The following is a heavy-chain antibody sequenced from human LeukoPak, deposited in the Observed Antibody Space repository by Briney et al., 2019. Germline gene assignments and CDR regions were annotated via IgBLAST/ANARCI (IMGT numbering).Heavy chain of an antibody. CDR1: GGSFSGYY. V-gene: IGHV4-34*01. CDR3: ARGGIGEYDYIWGSYRYIGHHPNYFDY. CDR2: INHSGST. Sequence: PSETLSLTCAVYGGSFSGYYWSWIRQPPGKGLGWIGEINHSGSTNYNPSLKSRVTISVDTSKNQFSLKLSSVTAADTAVYYCARGGIGEYDYIWGSYRYIGHHPNYFDYWGQGTLVTVSS. J-gene: IGHJ4*02. D-gene: IGHD3-16*02.